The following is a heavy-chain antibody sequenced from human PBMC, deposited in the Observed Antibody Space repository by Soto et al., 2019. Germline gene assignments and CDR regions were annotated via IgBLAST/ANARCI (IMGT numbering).Heavy chain of an antibody. CDR1: GFTFSSYA. CDR3: ARDPSGSGPDFDY. J-gene: IGHJ4*01. CDR2: ISDSDGST. V-gene: IGHV3-23*01. D-gene: IGHD6-19*01. Sequence: QPGGSLRLSCAASGFTFSSYAMNWVRQAPGKGLEWVSGISDSDGSTNYANSVKGRFTISRDNSKNTLYLQMNSLRAEDTAVYYCARDPSGSGPDFDYWGQGTLVTVSS.